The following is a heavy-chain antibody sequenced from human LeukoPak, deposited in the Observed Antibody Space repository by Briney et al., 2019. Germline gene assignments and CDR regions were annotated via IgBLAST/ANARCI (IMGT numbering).Heavy chain of an antibody. D-gene: IGHD5-24*01. V-gene: IGHV3-74*01. Sequence: GGSLRLSCAASGFTFSNYWMHWVRQAPGKGLVWVSRINSDGSTTTYADSVKGRFTISRDNAKNTLFLQMNSLRAEDTAVYYCARSRVEMATSLLDYWGQGTLVTVSS. J-gene: IGHJ4*02. CDR1: GFTFSNYW. CDR2: INSDGSTT. CDR3: ARSRVEMATSLLDY.